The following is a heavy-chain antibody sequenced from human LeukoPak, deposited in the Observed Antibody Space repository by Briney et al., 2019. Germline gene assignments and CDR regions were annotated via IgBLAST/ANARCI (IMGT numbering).Heavy chain of an antibody. D-gene: IGHD6-13*01. CDR3: AKRERERISWYFFDY. J-gene: IGHJ4*01. Sequence: GGSLRLSCAASGFTFSSYAINWVRQAPGMGLEWVSAISGSGGSSYYADSVKGRFTISRDNSKNTLYLQMNSLRAEDTAVYYCAKRERERISWYFFDYWGQGTLVTVSS. CDR1: GFTFSSYA. V-gene: IGHV3-23*01. CDR2: ISGSGGSS.